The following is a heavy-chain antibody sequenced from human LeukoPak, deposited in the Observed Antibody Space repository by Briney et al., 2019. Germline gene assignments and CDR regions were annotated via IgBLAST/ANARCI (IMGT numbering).Heavy chain of an antibody. D-gene: IGHD4-17*01. Sequence: PGGSLRLSCAASGFTVSNNYMSWVRQAPGKGLEWVSVIYGGGSTSYADSVKGRFTISRDSSKNTLFLQMNSLRAEDTAVYYCARLYGPDAFDIWGQGTMVTVSS. J-gene: IGHJ3*02. CDR3: ARLYGPDAFDI. V-gene: IGHV3-66*01. CDR2: IYGGGST. CDR1: GFTVSNNY.